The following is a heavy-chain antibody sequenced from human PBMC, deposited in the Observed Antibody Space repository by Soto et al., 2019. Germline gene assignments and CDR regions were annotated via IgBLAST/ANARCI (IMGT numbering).Heavy chain of an antibody. Sequence: ASVKVSCKASGGTFSSYAISWVRQAPGQGLEWMGGIIPIFGTANYAQKFQGRVTITADESTSTAYMELSSLRSEDTAVYYCARDLDGWNYASWFDPWGQGTLVTVS. D-gene: IGHD1-7*01. J-gene: IGHJ5*02. CDR3: ARDLDGWNYASWFDP. CDR1: GGTFSSYA. V-gene: IGHV1-69*13. CDR2: IIPIFGTA.